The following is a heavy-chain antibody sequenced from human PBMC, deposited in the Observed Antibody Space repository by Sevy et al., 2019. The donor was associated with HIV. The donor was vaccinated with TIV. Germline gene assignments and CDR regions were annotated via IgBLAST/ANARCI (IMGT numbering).Heavy chain of an antibody. V-gene: IGHV4-59*08. Sequence: SETLSLTCTVSGGSINSDHWNWIRQPPGKGLEWIGYVYYTGGTNVNPSLKNRVTISVDRTKNQTSLKLTSVTAAYTAVYYCARRNDFDIWGQGTMVTVSS. J-gene: IGHJ3*02. CDR2: VYYTGGT. CDR1: GGSINSDH. CDR3: ARRNDFDI.